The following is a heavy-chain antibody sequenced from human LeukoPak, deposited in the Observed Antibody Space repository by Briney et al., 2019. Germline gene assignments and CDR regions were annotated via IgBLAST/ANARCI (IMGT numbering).Heavy chain of an antibody. J-gene: IGHJ4*02. CDR1: GFTFDDYA. Sequence: GRSLRLSCAASGFTFDDYAMHWVRQAPGKGLEWVSGISWNSGSIGYADSVKGRFTISRDNAKNSLYLQMNSLRAEDTALYYCATRYASGPIADYWGQGTLVTVSS. V-gene: IGHV3-9*01. CDR3: ATRYASGPIADY. CDR2: ISWNSGSI. D-gene: IGHD3-10*01.